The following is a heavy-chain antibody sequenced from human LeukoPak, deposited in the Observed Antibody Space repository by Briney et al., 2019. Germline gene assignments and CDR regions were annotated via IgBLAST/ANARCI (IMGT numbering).Heavy chain of an antibody. V-gene: IGHV4-4*09. CDR2: IYSSETT. Sequence: SETLSLTGSVSGASISSDYWSWIRQPPGKGLEWIGNIYSSETTKYNPSLRGRATISGDTSKNQFSLKLSSVTAADPAVYYCARHFPYCGGDCPYYYMDVWGKGTTVTVSS. J-gene: IGHJ6*03. CDR1: GASISSDY. CDR3: ARHFPYCGGDCPYYYMDV. D-gene: IGHD2-21*02.